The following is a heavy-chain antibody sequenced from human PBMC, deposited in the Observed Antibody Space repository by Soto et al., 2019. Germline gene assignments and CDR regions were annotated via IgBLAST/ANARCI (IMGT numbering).Heavy chain of an antibody. D-gene: IGHD1-26*01. CDR1: GYTFTSYA. CDR3: ARGLGLYYFDY. J-gene: IGHJ4*02. CDR2: INAGNGNT. Sequence: QVQLVQSGAEVKKPGASVKVSCKASGYTFTSYAMHWVRQAPGQRLEWMGWINAGNGNTKYSQKFQGRXTXTXXTSASTAYMELSSLRSEDTAVYYCARGLGLYYFDYWGQGTLVTVSS. V-gene: IGHV1-3*01.